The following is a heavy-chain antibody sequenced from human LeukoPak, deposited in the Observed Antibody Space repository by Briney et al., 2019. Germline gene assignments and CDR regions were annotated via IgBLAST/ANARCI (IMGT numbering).Heavy chain of an antibody. J-gene: IGHJ4*02. CDR2: IRNDGSNS. Sequence: GGSLRLSCAASALTFNSCGMHWVRQAPGKGLEWVAFIRNDGSNSYYADSVKGRFTISRDNAKNSLYLQMNSLRAEDTALYYCAKESGYDYPGPYYFDYWGQGTLVTVSS. CDR3: AKESGYDYPGPYYFDY. V-gene: IGHV3-30*02. D-gene: IGHD5-12*01. CDR1: ALTFNSCG.